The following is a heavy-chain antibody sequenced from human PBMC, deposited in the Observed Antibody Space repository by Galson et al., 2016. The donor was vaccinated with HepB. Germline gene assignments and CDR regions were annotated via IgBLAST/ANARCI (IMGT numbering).Heavy chain of an antibody. CDR1: GFTFSSYG. D-gene: IGHD1-26*01. Sequence: SLRLSCAASGFTFSSYGMHWVRQAPGKGLEWVAVIWNDGSHKIYADSVQGRFTISRDNSKNTLYLQMNSLRAEDTALYYCTKRPHHLRHNGSCNCFDYWGQGTLVTVSS. V-gene: IGHV3-33*06. J-gene: IGHJ4*02. CDR2: IWNDGSHK. CDR3: TKRPHHLRHNGSCNCFDY.